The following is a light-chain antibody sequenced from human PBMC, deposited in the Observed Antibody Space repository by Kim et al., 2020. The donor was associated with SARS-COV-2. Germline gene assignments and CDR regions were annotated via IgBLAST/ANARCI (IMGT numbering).Light chain of an antibody. Sequence: SASVGDRVTITCRASQSISSWLAWYQQKPGKAPKLLIYKASSLESGVPSRFSGSGSGTEFTLTISSLQPDDFATYYCQQYNSLPYTFGQGTKLEI. V-gene: IGKV1-5*03. CDR3: QQYNSLPYT. CDR1: QSISSW. J-gene: IGKJ2*01. CDR2: KAS.